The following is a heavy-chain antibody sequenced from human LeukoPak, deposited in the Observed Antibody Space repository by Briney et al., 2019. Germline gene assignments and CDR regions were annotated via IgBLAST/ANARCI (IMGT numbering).Heavy chain of an antibody. CDR2: ISYDGSNK. J-gene: IGHJ4*02. V-gene: IGHV3-30*04. D-gene: IGHD3-22*01. CDR1: GFTFSSYA. CDR3: ARVGVGHYYDSSGYLRY. Sequence: GGSLRLSCAASGFTFSSYAMHWVRQAPGKGLEWVAVISYDGSNKYYADSVKGRFTISRDNSKNTLYLQMNSLRAEDTAVYYCARVGVGHYYDSSGYLRYWGQGTLVTVSS.